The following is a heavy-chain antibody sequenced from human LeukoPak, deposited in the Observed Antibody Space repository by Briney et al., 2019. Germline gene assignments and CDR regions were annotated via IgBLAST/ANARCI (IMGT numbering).Heavy chain of an antibody. CDR2: ISSSGSTI. CDR1: GFTFSDYY. Sequence: GGSLRLSCAASGFTFSDYYMSWIRQAPGKGLECVSYISSSGSTIYYADSVKGRFTISRDNAKNSLYLQMNSLRAEDTAVYYCARGLAYDSSGYYRYYYYGMDVWGQGTTVTVSS. CDR3: ARGLAYDSSGYYRYYYYGMDV. J-gene: IGHJ6*02. V-gene: IGHV3-11*01. D-gene: IGHD3-22*01.